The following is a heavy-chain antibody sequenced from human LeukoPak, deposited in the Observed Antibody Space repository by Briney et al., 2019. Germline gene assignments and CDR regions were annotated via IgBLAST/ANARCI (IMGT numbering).Heavy chain of an antibody. Sequence: PSETLSLTCTVSGGSISSYYWSWLRQPPGKGLECIGYIYYSGSTNYNPSLKSRVAISVDTSKNQFSLKLSSVTAADTAVYYCARVRYSSGWYDTDFDYWGQGTLVTVSS. CDR1: GGSISSYY. V-gene: IGHV4-59*01. CDR2: IYYSGST. CDR3: ARVRYSSGWYDTDFDY. D-gene: IGHD6-19*01. J-gene: IGHJ4*02.